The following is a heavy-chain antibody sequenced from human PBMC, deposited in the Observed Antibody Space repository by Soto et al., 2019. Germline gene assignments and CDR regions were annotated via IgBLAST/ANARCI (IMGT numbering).Heavy chain of an antibody. CDR3: ARPLFITILPLGPYGY. D-gene: IGHD3-3*01. Sequence: HPGGSLRLSCAASGFTFSSYAMSWVRQAPGKGLEWVSAISGSGGSTYYADSVKGRFTISRDNSKNTLYLQMNSLRAEDTAVYYCARPLFITILPLGPYGYWGQGTLVTVSS. CDR2: ISGSGGST. V-gene: IGHV3-23*01. CDR1: GFTFSSYA. J-gene: IGHJ4*02.